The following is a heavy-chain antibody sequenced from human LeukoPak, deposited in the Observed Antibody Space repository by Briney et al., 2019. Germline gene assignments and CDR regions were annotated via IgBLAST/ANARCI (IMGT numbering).Heavy chain of an antibody. CDR1: GGTFSSYA. CDR3: AGVAAAEVNYYYYYCMDV. Sequence: SVKVSCKASGGTFSSYAISWVRQAPGQGLEWMGGIIPIFGTANYAQKFQGRVTITADKSTSTAYMELSSLRSEDTAVYYCAGVAAAEVNYYYYYCMDVWGKGTTVTVSS. CDR2: IIPIFGTA. D-gene: IGHD6-13*01. J-gene: IGHJ6*04. V-gene: IGHV1-69*06.